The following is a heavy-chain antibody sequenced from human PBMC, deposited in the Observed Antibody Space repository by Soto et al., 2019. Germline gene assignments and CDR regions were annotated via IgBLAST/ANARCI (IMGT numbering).Heavy chain of an antibody. V-gene: IGHV4-59*08. J-gene: IGHJ6*02. CDR1: SRYIDTYY. Sequence: SAALPLTCDVSSRYIDTYYWSRIPHPPGKGLEWIGYIYYSGNTNQNPSLKSRVTISVDTSKNQFSLKLTSVTAADSVVYYCARQDSLWFRDYNSYAMGVWGEGSTVTV. CDR3: ARQDSLWFRDYNSYAMGV. D-gene: IGHD3-10*01. CDR2: IYYSGNT.